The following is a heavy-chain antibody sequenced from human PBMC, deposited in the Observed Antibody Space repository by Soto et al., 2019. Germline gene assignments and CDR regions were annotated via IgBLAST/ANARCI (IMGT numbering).Heavy chain of an antibody. D-gene: IGHD1-1*01. J-gene: IGHJ6*03. CDR2: IYPGDSDT. CDR1: GYSFTSYW. Sequence: GESLKISCKGSGYSFTSYWIGWVRQMPGKGLEWMGIIYPGDSDTRYSPSFQGQVTISADKSISTAYLQWSSLKASDTAMYYCARTNDEGYYYYYMDVWGKGTTVTVSS. CDR3: ARTNDEGYYYYYMDV. V-gene: IGHV5-51*01.